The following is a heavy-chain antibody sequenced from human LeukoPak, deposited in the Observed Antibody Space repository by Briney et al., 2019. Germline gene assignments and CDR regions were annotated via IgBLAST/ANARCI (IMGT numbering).Heavy chain of an antibody. CDR1: GGSINNYY. V-gene: IGHV4-4*07. Sequence: SETLSLTCTVSGGSINNYYWSWIRQPAGKGLEWIGRIYTTGSTNYNLSLKSRITMSVDTSKNQFSLKLSSVTAADTAVYYCARSGSYSGPYVYWGQGTVVTVSS. CDR3: ARSGSYSGPYVY. J-gene: IGHJ4*02. D-gene: IGHD1-26*01. CDR2: IYTTGST.